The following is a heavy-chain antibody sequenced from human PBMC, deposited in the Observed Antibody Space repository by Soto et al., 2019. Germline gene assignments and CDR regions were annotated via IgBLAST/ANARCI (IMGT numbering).Heavy chain of an antibody. CDR1: GFTFSDYS. CDR3: ARQAARNYIDS. Sequence: GGSLRLSCVASGFTFSDYSMSWSRQAPGKGLEWLAFIDSRGRTLSYADSVRGRFTISRDNAENSVYLQMDSLRADGTAVYYCARQAARNYIDSWGQGNSVTVSS. D-gene: IGHD6-6*01. J-gene: IGHJ4*02. V-gene: IGHV3-11*01. CDR2: IDSRGRTL.